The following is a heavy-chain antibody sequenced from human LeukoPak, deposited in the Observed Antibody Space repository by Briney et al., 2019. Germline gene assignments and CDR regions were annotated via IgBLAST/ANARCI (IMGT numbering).Heavy chain of an antibody. CDR1: GYTFTGYY. CDR3: HSGVGATGTASYYFDY. CDR2: ISAYNGNT. V-gene: IGHV1-18*04. Sequence: ASVKVSCKASGYTFTGYYMHWVRQAPGQGLEWMGWISAYNGNTNYAQKLQGRVTMTTDTSTSTAYMELRSLRSDDTAVYYCHSGVGATGTASYYFDYWGQGTLVTVSS. J-gene: IGHJ4*02. D-gene: IGHD1-26*01.